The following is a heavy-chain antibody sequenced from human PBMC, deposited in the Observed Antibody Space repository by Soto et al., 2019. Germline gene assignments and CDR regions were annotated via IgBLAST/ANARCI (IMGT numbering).Heavy chain of an antibody. CDR1: GYTFTSYG. D-gene: IGHD1-1*01. CDR3: ARGRYGDY. J-gene: IGHJ4*02. CDR2: ISAHNGNT. Sequence: QVHLEQSAAEVKKPGASVKVSCKASGYTFTSYGITWVRQAPGQGLEWMGWISAHNGNTDYAQKLQGRVIVTRDTFTSTAYMELRSLISDDTAVYYCARGRYGDYWGQGALVTVSS. V-gene: IGHV1-18*01.